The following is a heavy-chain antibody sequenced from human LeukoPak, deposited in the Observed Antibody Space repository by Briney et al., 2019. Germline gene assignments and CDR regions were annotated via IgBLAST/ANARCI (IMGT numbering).Heavy chain of an antibody. V-gene: IGHV1-69*13. J-gene: IGHJ3*02. CDR1: GGTFSSYA. CDR3: ARGDPSITIFGVVPDAFDI. D-gene: IGHD3-3*01. CDR2: IIPIFGTA. Sequence: ASVKVSCKASGGTFSSYAISWLRQAPGQWLELMGAIIPIFGTANYAQKFQGRVTITADESTSTAYMELSSLRSEDTAVYYCARGDPSITIFGVVPDAFDIWGQGTMVTVSS.